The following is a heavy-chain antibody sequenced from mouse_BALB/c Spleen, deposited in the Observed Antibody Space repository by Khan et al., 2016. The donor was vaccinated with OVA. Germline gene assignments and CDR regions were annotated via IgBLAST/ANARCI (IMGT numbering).Heavy chain of an antibody. CDR2: INPSNGYT. J-gene: IGHJ3*01. Sequence: VQLQESGAELARPGASVKMSCKASGYTFTSYTIHWIKERPGQGLEWIGYINPSNGYTNYTQKFKDKATLTTDKSSTTAYLQLSSLTSDDSAVYNCVRDGAYHRNDGWFAYWGQGTLVTVSA. V-gene: IGHV1-4*01. CDR1: GYTFTSYT. D-gene: IGHD2-14*01. CDR3: VRDGAYHRNDGWFAY.